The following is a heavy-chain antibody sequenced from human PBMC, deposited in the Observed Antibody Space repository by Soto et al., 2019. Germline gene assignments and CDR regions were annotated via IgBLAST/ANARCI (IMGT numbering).Heavy chain of an antibody. V-gene: IGHV5-10-1*01. CDR2: IDPSDSYT. D-gene: IGHD6-19*01. Sequence: PGESLKISCKGSGYSFTSYWISWVRQMPGKGLEWMGRIDPSDSYTNYSPSFQGHVTISADKSISTAYLQWSSLKASDTAMYYCAGSKLIAVAGRYYYYGMDVWGQGTTVTVSS. CDR3: AGSKLIAVAGRYYYYGMDV. CDR1: GYSFTSYW. J-gene: IGHJ6*02.